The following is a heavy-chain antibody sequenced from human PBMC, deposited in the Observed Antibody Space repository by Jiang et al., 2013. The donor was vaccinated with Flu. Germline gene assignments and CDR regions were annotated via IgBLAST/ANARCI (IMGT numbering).Heavy chain of an antibody. J-gene: IGHJ3*02. D-gene: IGHD1-26*01. CDR1: GGSISSSSYY. CDR2: IYYSGST. Sequence: GLVKPSETLSLTCTVSGGSISSSSYYWGWIRQPPGKGLEWIGSIYYSGSTYYNPSLKSRVTISVDTSKNQFSLKLSSVTAADTAVYYCARHGGSYGAFDIWGQGTMVTVSS. CDR3: ARHGGSYGAFDI. V-gene: IGHV4-39*01.